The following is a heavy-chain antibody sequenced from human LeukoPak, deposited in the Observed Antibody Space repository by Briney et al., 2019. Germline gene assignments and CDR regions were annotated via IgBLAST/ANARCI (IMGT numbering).Heavy chain of an antibody. CDR1: GGSISSYY. D-gene: IGHD3-10*01. V-gene: IGHV4-4*07. CDR3: ARVPHYYGSGSYSYQDAFDI. CDR2: IYTSGST. J-gene: IGHJ3*02. Sequence: SETLSLTCTVSGGSISSYYWSWIRQPAGKGLEWIGRIYTSGSTNYDPSLKSRVTMSVDTSKNQFSLKLSSVTAADTAVYYCARVPHYYGSGSYSYQDAFDIWGQGTMVTVSS.